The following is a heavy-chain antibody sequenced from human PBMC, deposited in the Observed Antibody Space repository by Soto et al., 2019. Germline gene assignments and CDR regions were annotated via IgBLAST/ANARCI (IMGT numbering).Heavy chain of an antibody. CDR2: IYYSGST. V-gene: IGHV4-59*11. D-gene: IGHD1-1*01. CDR1: GASMNTHY. Sequence: QVQLQESGPGLVRSSETLSLTCTVSGASMNTHYWTWIRQPPGKELEWIGYIYYSGSTKDSPSFQSRLTMSIDTSKKQFSLNLSFATAADTVIYYCARVVSLERPYNFDYWGQGILVTVS. J-gene: IGHJ4*02. CDR3: ARVVSLERPYNFDY.